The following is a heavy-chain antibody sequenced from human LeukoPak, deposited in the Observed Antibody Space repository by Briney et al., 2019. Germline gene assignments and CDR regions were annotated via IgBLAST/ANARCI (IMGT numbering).Heavy chain of an antibody. CDR3: ARSPLGQLDY. CDR2: IKQDGSEK. V-gene: IGHV3-7*01. Sequence: GESLRLSCAASGFTFSSYYMTWVRQAPGKGLEWVANIKQDGSEKYYEDSVKGRFTISGDNAKNSPYLQMNSLRAEDTAMYYCARSPLGQLDYWGQGTLVTVSS. CDR1: GFTFSSYY. D-gene: IGHD6-6*01. J-gene: IGHJ4*02.